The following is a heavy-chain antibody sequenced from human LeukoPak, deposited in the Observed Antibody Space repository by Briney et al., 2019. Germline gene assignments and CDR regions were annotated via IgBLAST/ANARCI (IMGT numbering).Heavy chain of an antibody. V-gene: IGHV4-39*01. CDR2: IYYSGST. CDR3: ARGYSSSWRNFDY. J-gene: IGHJ4*02. D-gene: IGHD6-13*01. CDR1: GGSISSSSYY. Sequence: SETLSLTCTVSGGSISSSSYYWGWIRQPPGKGLEWIGSIYYSGSTYYNPSLKSRVTISVDTSKNQFSLKLSSVTAADTAVCYCARGYSSSWRNFDYWGQGTLVTVSS.